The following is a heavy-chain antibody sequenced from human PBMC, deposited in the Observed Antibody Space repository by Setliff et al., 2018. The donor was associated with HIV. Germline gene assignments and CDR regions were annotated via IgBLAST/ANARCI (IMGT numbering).Heavy chain of an antibody. J-gene: IGHJ6*02. D-gene: IGHD3-10*01. CDR2: MNPKTGNT. V-gene: IGHV1-8*01. CDR1: GYALTTYD. Sequence: ASVKVSCKASGYALTTYDINWVRQATGQGLEWMGWMNPKTGNTVYEQKFQGRVTMSRDTSIDTAYMELSSLRSEDTAVYYCARKVGITTYYYSSGSIKGALDVWCQGTKVTVSS. CDR3: ARKVGITTYYYSSGSIKGALDV.